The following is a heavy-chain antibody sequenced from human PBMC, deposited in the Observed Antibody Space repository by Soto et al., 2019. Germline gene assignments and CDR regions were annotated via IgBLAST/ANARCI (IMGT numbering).Heavy chain of an antibody. Sequence: QVQLVESGGGVVQPGRSLRLSCAASGFTFSSYGMHWVRQAPGKGLEWVAVIWYDGSNKYYADSVKGRFTISRDNSKNTRYLQMNCLRAEDTAVYYCARDMGTRFWELIFGMDVWGQGTTVTVSS. CDR2: IWYDGSNK. CDR3: ARDMGTRFWELIFGMDV. J-gene: IGHJ6*02. CDR1: GFTFSSYG. D-gene: IGHD3-10*01. V-gene: IGHV3-33*01.